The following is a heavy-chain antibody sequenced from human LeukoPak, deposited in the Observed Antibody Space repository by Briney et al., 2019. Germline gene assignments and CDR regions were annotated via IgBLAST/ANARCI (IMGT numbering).Heavy chain of an antibody. CDR3: ARSDFILTGYLSPIFDH. Sequence: SETLSLTCTVSGGSISSYYWSWIRQPPGKGLEWIGYIYYSGSTNYNPSLKSRVTISVDTSKNQFSLKLSSVTAADTAVYYCARSDFILTGYLSPIFDHWGQGTLVTVSS. CDR2: IYYSGST. D-gene: IGHD3-9*01. CDR1: GGSISSYY. V-gene: IGHV4-59*01. J-gene: IGHJ4*02.